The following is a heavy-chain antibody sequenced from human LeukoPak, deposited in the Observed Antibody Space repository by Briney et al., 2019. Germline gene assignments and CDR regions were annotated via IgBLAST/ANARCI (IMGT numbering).Heavy chain of an antibody. V-gene: IGHV4-31*03. CDR1: GGSISSGGYY. Sequence: SQTLSLTCTVSGGSISSGGYYWSWIRQHPGKGLEWIGYIYYSGSTYYNPSLKSRVTISVDTSKNQFSLKLSSVTAADTAVYYCARGRGIVLMVYAILRPYYFDYWGQGTLVTVSS. D-gene: IGHD2-8*01. CDR3: ARGRGIVLMVYAILRPYYFDY. J-gene: IGHJ4*02. CDR2: IYYSGST.